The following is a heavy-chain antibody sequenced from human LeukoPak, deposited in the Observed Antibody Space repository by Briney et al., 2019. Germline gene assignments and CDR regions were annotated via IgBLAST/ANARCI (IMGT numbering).Heavy chain of an antibody. J-gene: IGHJ6*02. CDR3: TKDIGTGGSATVTTFLPYGMDV. Sequence: GGSLRLSCAASGFTFDDYAMHWVRQAPGKGLEWVSGISWNYGNIAYADSVKGRFTISRDNAKNFLYLEMNSLGTEDTALYYCTKDIGTGGSATVTTFLPYGMDVWGQGTTVTVSS. CDR1: GFTFDDYA. CDR2: ISWNYGNI. D-gene: IGHD4-17*01. V-gene: IGHV3-9*01.